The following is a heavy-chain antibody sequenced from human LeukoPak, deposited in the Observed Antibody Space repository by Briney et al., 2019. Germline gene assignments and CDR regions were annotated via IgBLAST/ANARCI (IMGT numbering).Heavy chain of an antibody. Sequence: GGSLRLSCAASGFIFSNYAMHWVRQAPGKGLEWVAVISYDGRNKHYPDSVKGRFTISRDISTDTLWLQMDSLRTEDTAVYYCAKGPLRGTAAAIDYWGQGTLVTVSS. D-gene: IGHD2-2*01. V-gene: IGHV3-30*04. CDR3: AKGPLRGTAAAIDY. CDR2: ISYDGRNK. CDR1: GFIFSNYA. J-gene: IGHJ4*02.